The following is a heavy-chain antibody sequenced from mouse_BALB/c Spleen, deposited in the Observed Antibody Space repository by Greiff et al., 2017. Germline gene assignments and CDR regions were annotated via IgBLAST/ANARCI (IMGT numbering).Heavy chain of an antibody. V-gene: IGHV5-4*02. CDR3: ARDGGYYGSSSYFDY. D-gene: IGHD1-1*01. Sequence: DVKLVESGGGLVKPGGSLKLSCAASGFTFSDYYMYWVRQTPEKRLEWVATISDGGSYTYYPDSVKGRFTISRDNAKNNLYLQMSSLKSEDTAMYYCARDGGYYGSSSYFDYWGQGTTLTVSS. CDR2: ISDGGSYT. J-gene: IGHJ2*01. CDR1: GFTFSDYY.